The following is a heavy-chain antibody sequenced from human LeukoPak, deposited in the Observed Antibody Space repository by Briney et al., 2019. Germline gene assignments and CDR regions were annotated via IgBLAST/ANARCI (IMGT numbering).Heavy chain of an antibody. V-gene: IGHV3-30*04. CDR1: GFTFSSYA. CDR2: ISYDGSNK. CDR3: ARAMDDSSGYYRLPFDY. J-gene: IGHJ4*02. Sequence: GGSLRLSCAASGFTFSSYAMHWVRQAPGKGLEWVAVISYDGSNKYYADSVKGRFTISRDNAKNSLYLQMNSLRAEDTAVYYCARAMDDSSGYYRLPFDYWGQGTLVTVSS. D-gene: IGHD3-22*01.